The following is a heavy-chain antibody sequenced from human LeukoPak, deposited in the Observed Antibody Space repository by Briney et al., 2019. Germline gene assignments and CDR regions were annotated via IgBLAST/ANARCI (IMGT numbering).Heavy chain of an antibody. V-gene: IGHV3-66*01. CDR3: AREAGGNSGYVWVL. CDR2: IYSGGTT. J-gene: IGHJ4*02. D-gene: IGHD5-12*01. CDR1: GFTVSTNY. Sequence: GGSLRLSCAASGFTVSTNYMSWVRQAPGKGLEWVSVIYSGGTTYYADSVKGRFTISRDNSKDTLYLQMNSLRAEDTAVYYCAREAGGNSGYVWVLWGQGTLVTVSS.